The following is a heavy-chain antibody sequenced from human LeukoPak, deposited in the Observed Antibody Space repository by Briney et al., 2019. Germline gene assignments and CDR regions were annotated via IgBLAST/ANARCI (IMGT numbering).Heavy chain of an antibody. D-gene: IGHD3-16*02. CDR2: IYYSGST. V-gene: IGHV4-30-4*08. J-gene: IGHJ3*02. Sequence: SETLSLTCTVSGGSISSGDYYWSWIRQPPGKGLEWIVYIYYSGSTYYNPSLKSRVTISVDTSKNQFSLKLSSVTAADTAVYYCASYMITFGGVIADAFDIWGQGTMVTVSS. CDR1: GGSISSGDYY. CDR3: ASYMITFGGVIADAFDI.